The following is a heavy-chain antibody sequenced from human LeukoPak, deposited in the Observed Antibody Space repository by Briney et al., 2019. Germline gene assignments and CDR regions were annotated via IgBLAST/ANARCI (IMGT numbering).Heavy chain of an antibody. Sequence: GGSLRLSCAASGFTFISYEMNRVRQAPGKGLEWVSYISSSGSTIYYADSVKGRFTISRDNAKNSLYLQMNSLRAEDTAVYYCASPRGLWPLGYWGQGTLVTVSS. CDR1: GFTFISYE. CDR2: ISSSGSTI. V-gene: IGHV3-48*03. CDR3: ASPRGLWPLGY. J-gene: IGHJ4*02. D-gene: IGHD5-18*01.